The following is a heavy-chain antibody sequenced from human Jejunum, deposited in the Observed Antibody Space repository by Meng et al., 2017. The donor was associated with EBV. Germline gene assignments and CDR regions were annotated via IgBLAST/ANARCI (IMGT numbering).Heavy chain of an antibody. CDR3: ARDQNGSYFAY. J-gene: IGHJ4*02. CDR1: GGSVSSGGYY. D-gene: IGHD1-26*01. CDR2: IYNSEST. V-gene: IGHV4-61*08. Sequence: QVHLAESGPGQLKPSLSLSLTCTVSGGSVSSGGYYWSWIRQPPGKGLEWIGYIYNSESTNYKSSLKSRVTISADTSKNQFSLRLSSVTAADTAVYYCARDQNGSYFAYWGQGTLVTVSS.